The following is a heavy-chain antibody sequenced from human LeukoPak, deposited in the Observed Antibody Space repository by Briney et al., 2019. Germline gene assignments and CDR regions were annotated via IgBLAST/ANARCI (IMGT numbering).Heavy chain of an antibody. CDR3: AREILGGFNPGAY. J-gene: IGHJ4*02. Sequence: SETLSLTCTVSLDSTTSNFWSWVRQPPGKGREWIGEIHRSGSPNYNPSLQSRVTILIDRSRNQIVLELSSVTAADTAVYYCAREILGGFNPGAYWGQGTLVTVSS. CDR2: IHRSGSP. CDR1: LDSTTSNF. D-gene: IGHD1-14*01. V-gene: IGHV4-4*02.